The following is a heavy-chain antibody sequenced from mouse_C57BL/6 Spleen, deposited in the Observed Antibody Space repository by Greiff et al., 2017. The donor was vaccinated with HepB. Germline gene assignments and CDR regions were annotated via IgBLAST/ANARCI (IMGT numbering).Heavy chain of an antibody. J-gene: IGHJ4*01. V-gene: IGHV1-53*01. Sequence: QVQLQQPGTELVKPGASVRLSSKPSAYTFTGYWMHWVKQRPGQGLEWMGNIIPSNGGTNYNKKFKGKATLTVDKSSSTAYMQLSSLTSEDSAVYYCANWDVLYAMDYWGQGTSVTVSS. CDR1: AYTFTGYW. D-gene: IGHD4-1*01. CDR2: IIPSNGGT. CDR3: ANWDVLYAMDY.